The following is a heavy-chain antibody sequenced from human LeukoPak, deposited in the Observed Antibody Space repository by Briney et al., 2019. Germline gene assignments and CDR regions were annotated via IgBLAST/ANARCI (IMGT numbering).Heavy chain of an antibody. Sequence: PGGSLRLSCSASGFTFSNYKMNWVRQAPGKGLEWVSSISSSSSYIYYADSVNGRFTISRDNAKNSLFLQVNSLRAEDTAVYYCARERLVVVGDAYYYYGMDVWGQGTTVTVSS. J-gene: IGHJ6*02. CDR2: ISSSSSYI. CDR3: ARERLVVVGDAYYYYGMDV. V-gene: IGHV3-21*01. D-gene: IGHD2-2*01. CDR1: GFTFSNYK.